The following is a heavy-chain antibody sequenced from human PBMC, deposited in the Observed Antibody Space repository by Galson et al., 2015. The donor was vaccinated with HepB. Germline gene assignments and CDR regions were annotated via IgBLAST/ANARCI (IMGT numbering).Heavy chain of an antibody. CDR1: GFTFSSYS. Sequence: SLRLSCAASGFTFSSYSMNWVRQAPGKGLEWVSSISSSSSYIYYADSVKGRFTISRDNAKNSLYLQMNSLRAEDTAVYYCARPYYYDSSGYYYRYYYGMDVWGQGTTVTVSS. CDR2: ISSSSSYI. J-gene: IGHJ6*02. D-gene: IGHD3-22*01. V-gene: IGHV3-21*01. CDR3: ARPYYYDSSGYYYRYYYGMDV.